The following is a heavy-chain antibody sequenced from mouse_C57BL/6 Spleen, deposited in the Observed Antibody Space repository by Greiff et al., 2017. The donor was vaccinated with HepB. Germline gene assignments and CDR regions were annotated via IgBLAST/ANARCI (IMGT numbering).Heavy chain of an antibody. CDR2: IHPNSGST. J-gene: IGHJ2*01. CDR1: GYTFTSYW. V-gene: IGHV1-64*01. D-gene: IGHD2-12*01. Sequence: QVHVKQPGAELVKPGASVKLSCKASGYTFTSYWMHWVKQRPGQGLEWIGMIHPNSGSTNYNEKFKSKATLTVDKSSSTAYMQLSSLTSEDSAVYYCAREYSPLTRRYFDYWGQGTTLTVSS. CDR3: AREYSPLTRRYFDY.